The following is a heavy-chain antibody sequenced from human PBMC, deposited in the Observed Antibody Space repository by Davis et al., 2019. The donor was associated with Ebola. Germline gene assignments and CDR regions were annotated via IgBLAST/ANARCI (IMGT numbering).Heavy chain of an antibody. V-gene: IGHV3-7*01. J-gene: IGHJ4*02. CDR2: IKQDGSEK. CDR3: ARDLYCSSTSCQTIPYYFDY. Sequence: GESLKISCAASGFTFSSYWMSWVRQAPGKGLAWAANIKQDGSEKYYVDSVKGRFTISRDNAKNSLYLQMNSLRAEDTAVYYCARDLYCSSTSCQTIPYYFDYWGQGTLVTVSS. D-gene: IGHD2-2*01. CDR1: GFTFSSYW.